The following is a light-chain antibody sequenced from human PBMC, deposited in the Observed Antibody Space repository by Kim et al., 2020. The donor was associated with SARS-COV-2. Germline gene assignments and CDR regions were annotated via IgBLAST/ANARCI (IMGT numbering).Light chain of an antibody. CDR2: GAS. J-gene: IGKJ1*01. Sequence: VSPGERATLSCRASQSVSSNLAWYQQKPGQAPRLLIYGASTRATDIPARFSGSGSGTDFTLTISSLQSEDFALYYCQQYDNWPLTFGQGTKVDIK. CDR3: QQYDNWPLT. V-gene: IGKV3-15*01. CDR1: QSVSSN.